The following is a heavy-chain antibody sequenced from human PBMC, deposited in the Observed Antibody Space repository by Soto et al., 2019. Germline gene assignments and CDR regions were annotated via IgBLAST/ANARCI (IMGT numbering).Heavy chain of an antibody. D-gene: IGHD4-4*01. V-gene: IGHV3-74*01. J-gene: IGHJ5*02. CDR2: INSDGSST. CDR1: GFTLSGYW. Sequence: GGSLRLSCAASGFTLSGYWMHWVRQAPGKGLVWVSHINSDGSSTNYADSVKGRFTISRDNAKNTLYLQMNSLRAEDTAVYYCTLARDAYSSWGQGTLVTVSS. CDR3: TLARDAYSS.